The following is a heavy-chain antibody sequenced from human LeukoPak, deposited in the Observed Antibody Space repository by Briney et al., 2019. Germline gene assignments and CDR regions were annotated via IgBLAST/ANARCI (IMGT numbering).Heavy chain of an antibody. Sequence: GGSLRLSCAASGFTFSIYAMSWVRQAPGKGLEWVSVISGSGGDTYYADSVKGRFTISRDNSKNTLYLQMNSLRAEDTAVYYCAKDRSGSYYFDYWGQGTLVTVSS. CDR2: ISGSGGDT. CDR3: AKDRSGSYYFDY. V-gene: IGHV3-23*01. D-gene: IGHD3-10*01. CDR1: GFTFSIYA. J-gene: IGHJ4*02.